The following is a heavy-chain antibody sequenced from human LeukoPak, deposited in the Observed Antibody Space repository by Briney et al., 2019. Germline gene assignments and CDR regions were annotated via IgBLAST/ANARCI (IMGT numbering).Heavy chain of an antibody. V-gene: IGHV6-1*01. CDR2: TYYRSKGNN. J-gene: IGHJ3*02. CDR3: ARGTTAFDI. D-gene: IGHD1-7*01. Sequence: SQTLSLTCAISGDSVSSNSAAWNWIRQSPSRGLEWLGRTYYRSKGNNDYAASVKSRLIINPATSKNQFSLQLNSVTPEDTAVYYCARGTTAFDIWGQGTMVTVSS. CDR1: GDSVSSNSAA.